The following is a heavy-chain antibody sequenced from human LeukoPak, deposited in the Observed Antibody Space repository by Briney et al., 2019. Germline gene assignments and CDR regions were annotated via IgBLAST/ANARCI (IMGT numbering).Heavy chain of an antibody. V-gene: IGHV3-23*01. CDR3: AKGWGYYYDSSGYFFDY. J-gene: IGHJ4*02. D-gene: IGHD3-22*01. Sequence: GGSLRLSCAASGFTFSSYAMSWVRQAPGKGLEWVSAISGSGGSTYYADSVKGRFTISRDNSKNTLYLQMNSLRAEDTAVYYCAKGWGYYYDSSGYFFDYWGQGTLVTVSS. CDR1: GFTFSSYA. CDR2: ISGSGGST.